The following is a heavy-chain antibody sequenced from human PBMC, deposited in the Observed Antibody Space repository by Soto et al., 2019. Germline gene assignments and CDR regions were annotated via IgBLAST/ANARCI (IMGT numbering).Heavy chain of an antibody. CDR3: ARSWSGSTSGRVDV. J-gene: IGHJ6*02. D-gene: IGHD3-3*01. CDR2: INWNGYSI. V-gene: IGHV3-9*01. CDR1: GFTFEDYV. Sequence: EVQLEESGGGSLHPGRSLRLSCVGSGFTFEDYVMHWVRQAPGKGLEWVAHINWNGYSIGYGDSVRGRFTISRDNAKNSLYLQMSSLRPEDTGLYYCARSWSGSTSGRVDVWGQGTTVTVSS.